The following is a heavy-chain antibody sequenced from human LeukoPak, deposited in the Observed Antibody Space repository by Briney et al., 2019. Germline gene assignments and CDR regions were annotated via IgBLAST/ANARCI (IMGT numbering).Heavy chain of an antibody. CDR3: TTDLAGTRDFTDY. V-gene: IGHV3-23*01. Sequence: PGGSLRLSCAASGFTFSSYAMSWVRQAPGKGLEWVSAISGSGGSTYYADSVKGRFTISRDDSKNTLYLQMNSLRAEDTAVYYCTTDLAGTRDFTDYWGQGTLATVSS. J-gene: IGHJ4*02. D-gene: IGHD6-19*01. CDR2: ISGSGGST. CDR1: GFTFSSYA.